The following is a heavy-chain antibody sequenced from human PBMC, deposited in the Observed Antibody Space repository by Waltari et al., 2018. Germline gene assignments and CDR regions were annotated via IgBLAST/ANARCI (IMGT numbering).Heavy chain of an antibody. Sequence: QVQLVQSGAEVKKPGASVTVSCRASGYSFTSYDLTWVRLAPGQGLGWMGWRDPMSGNTGYARKCQGRVAMTGDPSINTAYMELSSLTFDDTAVYYCARAVRNQLLSEYWGQGTLVAVSS. CDR1: GYSFTSYD. CDR3: ARAVRNQLLSEY. CDR2: RDPMSGNT. J-gene: IGHJ4*02. D-gene: IGHD2-2*01. V-gene: IGHV1-8*01.